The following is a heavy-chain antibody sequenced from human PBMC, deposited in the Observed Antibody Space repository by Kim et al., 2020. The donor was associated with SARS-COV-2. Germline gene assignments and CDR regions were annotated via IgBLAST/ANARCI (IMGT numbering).Heavy chain of an antibody. CDR1: GYTFTSYG. CDR2: ISAYNGNT. Sequence: ASVKVSCKASGYTFTSYGISWVRQAPGQGLEWMGWISAYNGNTNYAQKLQGRVTMTTDTSTSTAYLELRSLRSDDTAVYYCAREFSSIGARRSFDYWGQGTLVTVSS. J-gene: IGHJ4*02. D-gene: IGHD6-6*01. V-gene: IGHV1-18*01. CDR3: AREFSSIGARRSFDY.